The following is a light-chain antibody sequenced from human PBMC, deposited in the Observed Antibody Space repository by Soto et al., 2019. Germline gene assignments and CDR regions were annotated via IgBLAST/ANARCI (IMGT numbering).Light chain of an antibody. CDR1: QSVSSN. J-gene: IGKJ1*01. CDR2: GAS. Sequence: EIVMTQSPATLSVSPGERATLSCRASQSVSSNLAWYQQKPGQAPRLLIYGASTRATGIPASFSGSGSGTEFTPTFRSLQSQDFAVYSCQHYNTWPHTFGQGAKVEIQ. V-gene: IGKV3-15*01. CDR3: QHYNTWPHT.